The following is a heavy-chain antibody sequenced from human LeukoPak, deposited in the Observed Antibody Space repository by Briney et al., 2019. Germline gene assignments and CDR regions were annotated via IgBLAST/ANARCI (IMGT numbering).Heavy chain of an antibody. Sequence: ASVKVSCKVSGYTLTELSMHWVRQAPGKGLEWMGGFDSEDGETIYAQKFQGRVTMTEDTSTDTAYMELSSLRSEDTAVYYCATGGGYDILTGFVYWGQGTLVTVSS. D-gene: IGHD3-9*01. J-gene: IGHJ4*02. V-gene: IGHV1-24*01. CDR2: FDSEDGET. CDR3: ATGGGYDILTGFVY. CDR1: GYTLTELS.